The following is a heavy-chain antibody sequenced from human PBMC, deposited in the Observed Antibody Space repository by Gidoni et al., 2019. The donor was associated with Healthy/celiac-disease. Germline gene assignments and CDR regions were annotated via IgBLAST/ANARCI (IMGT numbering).Heavy chain of an antibody. CDR2: ISWNSGSI. CDR3: ARAPPSHYYDSSGYQLFDY. Sequence: EVQLVESGGGLVQPGRSLRLSCAASGFTFDDYAMHWVRQAPGKGLEWVSGISWNSGSIGYADSVKGRFTISRDNAKNSLYLQMNSLRAEDTALYYCARAPPSHYYDSSGYQLFDYWGQGTLVTVSS. V-gene: IGHV3-9*01. CDR1: GFTFDDYA. D-gene: IGHD3-22*01. J-gene: IGHJ4*02.